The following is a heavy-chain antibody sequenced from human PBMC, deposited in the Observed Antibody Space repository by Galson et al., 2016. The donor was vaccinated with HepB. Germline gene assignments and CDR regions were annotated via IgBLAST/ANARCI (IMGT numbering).Heavy chain of an antibody. CDR1: GYSFTSCW. Sequence: QSGAEVKKPGESLKISCKGSGYSFTSCWIGWVRQMPGKGLEWMGIIYPDDSDTRYSPSFQGQVTISADKSISTAYLQWSSLKASDTAVSYCARLVTTVTPSDYWGQGTLVTVSS. V-gene: IGHV5-51*01. CDR2: IYPDDSDT. J-gene: IGHJ4*02. CDR3: ARLVTTVTPSDY. D-gene: IGHD4-17*01.